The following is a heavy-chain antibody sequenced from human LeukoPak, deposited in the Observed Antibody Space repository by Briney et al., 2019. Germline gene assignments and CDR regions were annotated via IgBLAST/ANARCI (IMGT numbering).Heavy chain of an antibody. Sequence: SETLSLTCTVSGYSISSGYYWGWIRQPPGKGLEWIGSIYHSGSTYYNPSLKSRVTISVDTSKNHFSLKLSSVTAADTAVYYCARYGSGSTWFDPWGQGTLVTVSS. V-gene: IGHV4-38-2*02. J-gene: IGHJ5*02. D-gene: IGHD3-10*01. CDR1: GYSISSGYY. CDR2: IYHSGST. CDR3: ARYGSGSTWFDP.